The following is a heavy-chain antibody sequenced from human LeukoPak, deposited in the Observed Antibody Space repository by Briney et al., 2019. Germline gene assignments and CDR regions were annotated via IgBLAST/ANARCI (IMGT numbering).Heavy chain of an antibody. Sequence: PGGSLRLSCAASGFTVSSNYMSWVRQAPGRGLEWVSVIYSGGNTYYADSVKGRFTISRDNSKNTLYLQMNSLRAEDTSVYYCARSPGILGTNYFDYWGQGTLVTVSS. D-gene: IGHD1-26*01. CDR1: GFTVSSNY. CDR2: IYSGGNT. J-gene: IGHJ4*02. CDR3: ARSPGILGTNYFDY. V-gene: IGHV3-66*01.